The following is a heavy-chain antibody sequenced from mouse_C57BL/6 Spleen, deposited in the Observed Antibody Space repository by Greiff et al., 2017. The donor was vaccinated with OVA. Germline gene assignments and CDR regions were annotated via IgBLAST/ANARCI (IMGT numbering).Heavy chain of an antibody. V-gene: IGHV10-1*01. J-gene: IGHJ1*03. CDR3: VRNTDLYGKWYFDV. CDR1: GFSFNPYA. D-gene: IGHD2-10*02. Sequence: EVKLMESGGGLVLPKGSLKLSCAASGFSFNPYAMNWVRQAPGKGLEWVARIRSKSNNYATYYADSVKDRFTISRDDSESMLYLQMNNLKTEDTAMYYCVRNTDLYGKWYFDVWGTGTTVTVSS. CDR2: IRSKSNNYAT.